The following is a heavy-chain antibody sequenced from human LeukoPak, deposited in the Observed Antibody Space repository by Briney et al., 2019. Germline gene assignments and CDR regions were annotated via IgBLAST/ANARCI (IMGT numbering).Heavy chain of an antibody. D-gene: IGHD3-10*01. CDR3: ASMVRGRYPDY. Sequence: NPSETLSLTCTVSGGSISSISYYWGWIRQPPGKGLEWIGSIHYSGSTYYNPSLKSRVTISVDTSKNQFSLKLSSVTAADTAVYYCASMVRGRYPDYWGQGTLVTVSS. CDR2: IHYSGST. J-gene: IGHJ4*02. V-gene: IGHV4-39*01. CDR1: GGSISSISYY.